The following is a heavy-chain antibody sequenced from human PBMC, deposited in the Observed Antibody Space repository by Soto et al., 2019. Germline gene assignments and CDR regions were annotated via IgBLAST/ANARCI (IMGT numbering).Heavy chain of an antibody. D-gene: IGHD1-26*01. J-gene: IGHJ4*02. V-gene: IGHV1-46*01. CDR3: ARSMGETTSLFDY. CDR1: GYIFIHCF. CDR2: INPSRGTT. Sequence: QVQLVQSGAEMKQPGASVKLSCQASGYIFIHCFMHWVRQAPGQGLDWMGGINPSRGTTTYAQKFQGRVTVTRDTSTRTVYMELSSLGSGDTAMYYCARSMGETTSLFDYWGQGSLVTVSA.